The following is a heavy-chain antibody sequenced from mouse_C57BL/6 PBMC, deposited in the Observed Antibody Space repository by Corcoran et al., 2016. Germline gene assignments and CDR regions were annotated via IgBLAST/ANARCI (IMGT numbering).Heavy chain of an antibody. D-gene: IGHD1-1*01. CDR3: AREYYGSSYGYFDV. J-gene: IGHJ1*03. V-gene: IGHV9-3*01. Sequence: QIQLVQSGPELKKPGETVKISCKASGYTFTTYGMSWVKQAPGKGLKWMGWINTYSGVPTYADDFKGRSAFSLETSASTAYLQINNLKNEDTATYFCAREYYGSSYGYFDVWGTGTTVTVSS. CDR2: INTYSGVP. CDR1: GYTFTTYG.